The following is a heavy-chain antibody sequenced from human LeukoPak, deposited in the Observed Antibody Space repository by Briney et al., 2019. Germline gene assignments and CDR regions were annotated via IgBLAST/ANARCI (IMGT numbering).Heavy chain of an antibody. CDR3: ARACGIAEGDY. CDR1: GGSFSGYY. CDR2: INHSGST. J-gene: IGHJ4*02. D-gene: IGHD6-13*01. V-gene: IGHV4-34*01. Sequence: SETLSLTCAVYGGSFSGYYWSWIRQPPGKELEWIGEINHSGSTNYNPSLKSRVTISVDTSKNQFSLKLSSVTAADTAVYCCARACGIAEGDYWGQGTLVTVSS.